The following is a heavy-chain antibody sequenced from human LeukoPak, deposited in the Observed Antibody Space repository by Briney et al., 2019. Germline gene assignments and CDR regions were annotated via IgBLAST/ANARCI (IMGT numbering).Heavy chain of an antibody. CDR3: ARGLMVRGVITSPYYYYYMDV. J-gene: IGHJ6*03. Sequence: SETLSLTCTVSGGSISSYYWSWIRQPPGKGLEWIGEINHSGSTNYNPSLKSRVTISVDTSKNQFSLKLSSVTAADTAVYYCARGLMVRGVITSPYYYYYMDVWGKGTTVTVSS. CDR2: INHSGST. CDR1: GGSISSYY. D-gene: IGHD3-10*01. V-gene: IGHV4-34*01.